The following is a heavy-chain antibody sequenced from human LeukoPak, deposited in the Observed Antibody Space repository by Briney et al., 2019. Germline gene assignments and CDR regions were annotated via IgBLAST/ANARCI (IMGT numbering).Heavy chain of an antibody. CDR2: IYYSGST. Sequence: SQTLSLTCTVSGCSISSGGYYWSWIRQHPGKGLEWIGYIYYSGSTYYNPSLKSRVTISVDTSKNQFSLKLSSVTAADTAVYHCARDRRGYSGYDSRMDVWGQGTTVTVSS. J-gene: IGHJ6*02. CDR3: ARDRRGYSGYDSRMDV. D-gene: IGHD5-12*01. CDR1: GCSISSGGYY. V-gene: IGHV4-31*03.